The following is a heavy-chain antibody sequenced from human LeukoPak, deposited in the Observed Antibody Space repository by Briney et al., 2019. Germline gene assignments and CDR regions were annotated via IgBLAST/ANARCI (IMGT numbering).Heavy chain of an antibody. V-gene: IGHV3-11*06. D-gene: IGHD6-19*01. Sequence: GGSLRLSCAASGFTFSDYYMTWIRQAPGKGLEWVSYISRDSRFTNYADSVKGRFSISRDNAKNSLYLQMNSLRAEDTAVYYCASRVAVAGTGAFDIWGQGTMVTVSS. J-gene: IGHJ3*02. CDR1: GFTFSDYY. CDR3: ASRVAVAGTGAFDI. CDR2: ISRDSRFT.